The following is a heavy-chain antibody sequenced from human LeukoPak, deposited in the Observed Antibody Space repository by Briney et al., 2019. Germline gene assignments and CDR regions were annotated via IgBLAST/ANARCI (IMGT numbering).Heavy chain of an antibody. Sequence: SETLSLTCSVSGYSISSGYYWGWIRQPPGKGLEWIGSIYYSGSTYYNPSLKSRVTISVDTSKNQFSLKLSSVTAADTAVYYCARVGILWWRTTGRWFDPWGQGTLVTVSS. V-gene: IGHV4-38-2*02. J-gene: IGHJ5*02. D-gene: IGHD2-21*01. CDR3: ARVGILWWRTTGRWFDP. CDR1: GYSISSGYY. CDR2: IYYSGST.